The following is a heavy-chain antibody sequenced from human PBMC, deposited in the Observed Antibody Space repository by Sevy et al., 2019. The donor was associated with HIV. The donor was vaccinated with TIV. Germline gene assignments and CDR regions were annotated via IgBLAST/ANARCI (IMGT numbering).Heavy chain of an antibody. Sequence: GGFLRLSCAASGFTFSSYWMSWVRQAPGKGLEWVANIKQDGSEKYYVDSVKGRFTISRDNAKNSLYLQMNSLRAEDTAVYYCARHVGRGYDFWSGYPYYYYYGMDVWGQGTTVTVSS. CDR1: GFTFSSYW. CDR3: ARHVGRGYDFWSGYPYYYYYGMDV. V-gene: IGHV3-7*01. D-gene: IGHD3-3*01. J-gene: IGHJ6*02. CDR2: IKQDGSEK.